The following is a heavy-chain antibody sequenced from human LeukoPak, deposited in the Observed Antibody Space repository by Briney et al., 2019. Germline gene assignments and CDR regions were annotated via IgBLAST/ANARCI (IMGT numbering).Heavy chain of an antibody. J-gene: IGHJ6*02. CDR3: ARVFGSSSGYYYGMDV. D-gene: IGHD6-13*01. CDR2: IWYDGSNK. CDR1: GFTFSSYG. V-gene: IGHV3-33*01. Sequence: PGRSLRLSCAASGFTFSSYGMHWVRQAPGKGLEWVAFIWYDGSNKYYADSVKGRFTNSRDNSRNTLYLQMNSLRAEDTAVCYCARVFGSSSGYYYGMDVWGQGTTVTVSS.